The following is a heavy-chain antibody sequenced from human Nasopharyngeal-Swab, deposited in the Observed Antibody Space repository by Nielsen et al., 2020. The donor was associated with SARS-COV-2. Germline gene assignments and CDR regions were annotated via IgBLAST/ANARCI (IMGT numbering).Heavy chain of an antibody. Sequence: ASVKVSCKASGYTFTGYYMHWVQQAPGQGLEWLGWINPNSGGTNYAQKFQGRVTMTRDTSISTAYMELSRLRSDDTAVYYCAREPRLGFDSRYYGMDVWGQGTTVTVSS. D-gene: IGHD3-9*01. CDR3: AREPRLGFDSRYYGMDV. J-gene: IGHJ6*02. CDR2: INPNSGGT. CDR1: GYTFTGYY. V-gene: IGHV1-2*02.